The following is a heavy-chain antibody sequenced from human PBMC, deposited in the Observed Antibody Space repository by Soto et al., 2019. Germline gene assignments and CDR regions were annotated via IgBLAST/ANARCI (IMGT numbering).Heavy chain of an antibody. Sequence: QVQLQESGPGLVKPSQTLSLTCTVSGGSISSGGYYWSWIRQHPGKGLEWIGNIYYSGSTFYNPSLKSRLIISVDTSKNQFSLKLSSVTAADTAVYYCARKKGYSYGPHYFDYWGQGTLVTVSS. V-gene: IGHV4-31*03. CDR2: IYYSGST. D-gene: IGHD5-18*01. CDR1: GGSISSGGYY. J-gene: IGHJ4*02. CDR3: ARKKGYSYGPHYFDY.